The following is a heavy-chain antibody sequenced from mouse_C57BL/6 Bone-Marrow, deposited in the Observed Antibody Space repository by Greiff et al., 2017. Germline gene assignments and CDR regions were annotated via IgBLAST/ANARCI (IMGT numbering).Heavy chain of an antibody. Sequence: VQLQQSGAELARPGASVKLSCKASGYTFTSYGISWVKQRTGQGLEWIGEIYPRSGNTYYNEKFKGKATLTADKSSSTAYMELRSLTSEDSAVYVCARPHYSGSSYGHFDVWGTGTTVTVSS. D-gene: IGHD1-1*01. CDR2: IYPRSGNT. V-gene: IGHV1-81*01. CDR3: ARPHYSGSSYGHFDV. CDR1: GYTFTSYG. J-gene: IGHJ1*03.